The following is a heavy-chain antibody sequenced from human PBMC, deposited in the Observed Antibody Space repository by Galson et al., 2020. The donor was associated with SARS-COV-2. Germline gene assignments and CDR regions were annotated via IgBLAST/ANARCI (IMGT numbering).Heavy chain of an antibody. V-gene: IGHV3-74*01. CDR1: GFTFSTYW. CDR3: ARESAVQGGYYMDV. J-gene: IGHJ6*03. D-gene: IGHD3-10*01. CDR2: LHRDGSTT. Sequence: ALHWGSLRLSCAASGFTFSTYWMHWVRQAPGKGLVWVSRLHRDGSTTTYADSVQGRFTISRDNAKNTLYLQMSSLRAEDAAVYYCARESAVQGGYYMDVWGKGSTVTVSS.